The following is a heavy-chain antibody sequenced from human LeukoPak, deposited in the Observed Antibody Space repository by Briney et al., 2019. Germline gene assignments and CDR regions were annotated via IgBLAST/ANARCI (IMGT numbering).Heavy chain of an antibody. CDR2: INPSGGST. Sequence: GASVKVSCKASGYTFTSYYMHWVRQAPGQGLEWMGIINPSGGSTSYAQKFQGRVTMTRDTSTSTVYMELSSQRSEDTAVYYCTGYDSSGYYNLGAFDIWGQGTMVTVSS. V-gene: IGHV1-46*01. J-gene: IGHJ3*02. CDR3: TGYDSSGYYNLGAFDI. CDR1: GYTFTSYY. D-gene: IGHD3-22*01.